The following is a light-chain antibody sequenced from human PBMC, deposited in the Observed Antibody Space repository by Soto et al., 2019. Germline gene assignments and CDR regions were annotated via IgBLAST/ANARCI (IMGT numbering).Light chain of an antibody. V-gene: IGLV2-23*01. J-gene: IGLJ2*01. Sequence: QSALTQPASVSGSPGQSITISCTGTSSNVVSYNLVSWYRHHPGNAPKLRIYEATKRPSGISDRFSGSKSGNTASLTLSGLQVEDEAYYYCCSYAGRSTFVVLGGGTQLTVL. CDR1: SSNVVSYNL. CDR3: CSYAGRSTFVV. CDR2: EAT.